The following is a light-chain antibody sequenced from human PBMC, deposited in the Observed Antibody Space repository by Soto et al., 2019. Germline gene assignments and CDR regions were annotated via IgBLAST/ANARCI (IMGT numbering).Light chain of an antibody. Sequence: DIVMTQSPDSLAVSLGERATINCKSSQSVLYSSNNKNYLAWYQQRPGQPPKLLIYWASTRESGVPTRCSGSGSGTDFPRTSTSLQAEDVAVYYCQQYESTPPTFGQGTKLEIK. CDR1: QSVLYSSNNKNY. CDR2: WAS. CDR3: QQYESTPPT. V-gene: IGKV4-1*01. J-gene: IGKJ2*01.